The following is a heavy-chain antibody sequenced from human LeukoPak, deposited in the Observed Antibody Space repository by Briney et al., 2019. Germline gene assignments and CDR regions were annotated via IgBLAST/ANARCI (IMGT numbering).Heavy chain of an antibody. Sequence: SVKVSCKASGGTFSSYAISWVRQAPGQGLEWMGGIIPIFGTANYAQKLQGRVTMTTDTSTSTAYMELRSLRSDDTAVYYCARTIVAFDIWGQGTMVTVSS. J-gene: IGHJ3*02. D-gene: IGHD3-16*02. V-gene: IGHV1-69*05. CDR3: ARTIVAFDI. CDR1: GGTFSSYA. CDR2: IIPIFGTA.